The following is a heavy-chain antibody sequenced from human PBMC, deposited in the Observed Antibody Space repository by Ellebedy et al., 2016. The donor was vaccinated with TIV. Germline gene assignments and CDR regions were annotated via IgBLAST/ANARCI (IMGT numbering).Heavy chain of an antibody. D-gene: IGHD4-23*01. CDR1: GGSFSGYY. V-gene: IGHV4-34*01. CDR3: ARDYGGNGYFDY. J-gene: IGHJ4*02. CDR2: INHSGST. Sequence: SETLSLTXAVYGGSFSGYYWSWIRQPPGKGLEWIGEINHSGSTNYNPSLKSRVTISVDTSKNQFSLKLSSVTAADTAVYYCARDYGGNGYFDYWGQGTLVTVSS.